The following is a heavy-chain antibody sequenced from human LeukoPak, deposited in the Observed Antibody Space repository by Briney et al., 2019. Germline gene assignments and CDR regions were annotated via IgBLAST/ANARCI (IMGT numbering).Heavy chain of an antibody. V-gene: IGHV4-59*08. CDR2: IYYSGTT. Sequence: TSETLSLTCTVSGGSISSYYWTWIRQPPGKGLEWIGYIYYSGTTYYNPSLKSRVTISVDTSKNQFSLKLSSVTAADTAVYYCARIKYCSGGSCYSGAWYYFDYWGQGTLVTVSS. D-gene: IGHD2-15*01. CDR3: ARIKYCSGGSCYSGAWYYFDY. J-gene: IGHJ4*02. CDR1: GGSISSYY.